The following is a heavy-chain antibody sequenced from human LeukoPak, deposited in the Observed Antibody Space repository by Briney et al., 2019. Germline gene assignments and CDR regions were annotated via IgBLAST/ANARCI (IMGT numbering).Heavy chain of an antibody. CDR3: ATLVATTRFDY. J-gene: IGHJ4*02. V-gene: IGHV3-7*01. CDR1: GFTLSSYW. CDR2: IKQDGSEK. Sequence: GGSLRLSCAASGFTLSSYWMSWVRQAPGKGLEWVANIKQDGSEKYYVDSVKGRFTISRDNAKNSLYLQMNSLRAEDTAVYYCATLVATTRFDYRGQGTLATVSS. D-gene: IGHD5-12*01.